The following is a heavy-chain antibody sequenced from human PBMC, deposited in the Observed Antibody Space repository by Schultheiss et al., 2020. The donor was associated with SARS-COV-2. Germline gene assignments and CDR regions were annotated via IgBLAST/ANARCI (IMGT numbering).Heavy chain of an antibody. J-gene: IGHJ3*02. Sequence: GGSLRLSCKGSGYSFTSYWIGWVRQMPGKGLEWMGIIYPGDSDTRYSPSFQGQVTISADKSISTAYLQWSSLKASDTAMYYCARERYKQWLPVNDAFDIWGQGTMVTVSS. D-gene: IGHD6-19*01. CDR2: IYPGDSDT. CDR1: GYSFTSYW. V-gene: IGHV5-51*01. CDR3: ARERYKQWLPVNDAFDI.